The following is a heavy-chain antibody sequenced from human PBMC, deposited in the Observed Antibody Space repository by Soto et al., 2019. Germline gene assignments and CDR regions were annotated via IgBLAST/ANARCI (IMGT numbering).Heavy chain of an antibody. J-gene: IGHJ5*02. V-gene: IGHV1-3*01. CDR2: INAGNGNT. D-gene: IGHD3-10*01. CDR3: ARYVLLWFGAPSQSYRGFDP. Sequence: ASVKVSCKASGYTFTSYAMHWVRQAPGQRLEWMGWINAGNGNTKYSQKFRGRVTITRDTSASTAYMELSSLRSEDTAVYYCARYVLLWFGAPSQSYRGFDPWGQGTLVTVSS. CDR1: GYTFTSYA.